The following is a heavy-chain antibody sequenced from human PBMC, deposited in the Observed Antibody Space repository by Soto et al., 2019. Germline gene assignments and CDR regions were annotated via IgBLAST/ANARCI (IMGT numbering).Heavy chain of an antibody. J-gene: IGHJ5*02. CDR2: IYYSGST. CDR1: GGSISSYY. CDR3: AREYSSSSGGYNWFDP. D-gene: IGHD6-6*01. V-gene: IGHV4-59*01. Sequence: SETLSLTCTVSGGSISSYYWSWIRQPPGKGLEWIGYIYYSGSTNYNPSLKSRVTISVDTSKNQFSLKLSSVTAADTAVYYCAREYSSSSGGYNWFDPWGQGTLVTVSS.